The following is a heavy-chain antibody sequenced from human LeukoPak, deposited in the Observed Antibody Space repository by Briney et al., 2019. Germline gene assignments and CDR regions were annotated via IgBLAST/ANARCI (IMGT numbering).Heavy chain of an antibody. J-gene: IGHJ6*03. Sequence: GGSLRLSCAASEFTLRNYWMSWVRQAPGKGLEWVATIKEDGSEKYYVDSVKGRFTISGENAKNSLYLQMNSLRAEDTAVYYCARSFYGHDPYYCYMDVWGKGTTVTVSS. V-gene: IGHV3-7*01. CDR3: ARSFYGHDPYYCYMDV. CDR2: IKEDGSEK. CDR1: EFTLRNYW. D-gene: IGHD2-2*01.